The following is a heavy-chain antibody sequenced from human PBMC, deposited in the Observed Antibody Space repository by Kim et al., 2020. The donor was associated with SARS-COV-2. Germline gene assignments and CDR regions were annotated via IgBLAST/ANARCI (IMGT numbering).Heavy chain of an antibody. CDR2: ISGSGGST. CDR1: GFTFSSYA. J-gene: IGHJ1*01. D-gene: IGHD6-13*01. V-gene: IGHV3-23*01. CDR3: AKDYAHSSSWWMTAADAEYFQH. Sequence: GGSLRLSCAASGFTFSSYAMSWVRQAPGKGLEWVSAISGSGGSTYYADSVKGRFTISRDNSKNTLYLQMNSLRAEDTAVYYCAKDYAHSSSWWMTAADAEYFQHWGQGTLVTVSS.